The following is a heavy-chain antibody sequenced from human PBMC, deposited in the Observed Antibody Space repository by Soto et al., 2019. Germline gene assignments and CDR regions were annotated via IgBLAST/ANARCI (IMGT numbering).Heavy chain of an antibody. Sequence: EVQLVESGGGLVQPGGSLRLSCAASRFSFSSYWMSWVRQAPGKGLEWVANIKQDGSEKYYVDSVKGRFTISRDNAKNSVYLQMKGLRAEDTAVYYCGRVYCSGGSCYSGLDAFDIWGQGTMVTVSS. CDR1: RFSFSSYW. CDR3: GRVYCSGGSCYSGLDAFDI. J-gene: IGHJ3*02. CDR2: IKQDGSEK. D-gene: IGHD2-15*01. V-gene: IGHV3-7*01.